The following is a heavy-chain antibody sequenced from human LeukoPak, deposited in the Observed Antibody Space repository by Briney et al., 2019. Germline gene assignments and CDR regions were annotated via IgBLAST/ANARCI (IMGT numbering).Heavy chain of an antibody. CDR2: ISSSGGST. CDR3: ARDSSHTLDY. Sequence: PAGSLRLSCAASGFTFSSYAMSWVGQAPGKGLEWVSAISSSGGSTYYADSVKGRFTSSRDNSKNPLYLQMNSLRAEDTAVYYCARDSSHTLDYWGQGTLVTVSS. D-gene: IGHD2/OR15-2a*01. V-gene: IGHV3-23*01. CDR1: GFTFSSYA. J-gene: IGHJ4*02.